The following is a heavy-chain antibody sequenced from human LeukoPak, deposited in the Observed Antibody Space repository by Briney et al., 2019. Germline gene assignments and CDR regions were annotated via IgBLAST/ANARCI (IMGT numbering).Heavy chain of an antibody. Sequence: GASVKVSCKTSEYTFSDYSIHWLRQAPGQGLEWIGSISPNSGDTNYAQKFQGRVTITSDTSITTASMELSRLRSDDTAVSYCARLRGLGLFDYWGQGTLVTISS. CDR1: EYTFSDYS. J-gene: IGHJ4*02. V-gene: IGHV1-2*02. CDR2: ISPNSGDT. D-gene: IGHD3/OR15-3a*01. CDR3: ARLRGLGLFDY.